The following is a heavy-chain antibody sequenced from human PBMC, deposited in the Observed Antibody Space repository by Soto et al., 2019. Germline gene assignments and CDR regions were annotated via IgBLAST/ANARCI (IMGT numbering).Heavy chain of an antibody. D-gene: IGHD2-15*01. Sequence: SETLSLTCTVSGGSISSSSYYWGWIRQPPGKGLEWIRSVYYSGSTYYNPSLKSRVTISVDTSKNQFSLKLSSVTAADTAVYYCARRGDIVVVVAATAFDIWGQGTMVTVSS. J-gene: IGHJ3*02. CDR2: VYYSGST. CDR3: ARRGDIVVVVAATAFDI. V-gene: IGHV4-39*01. CDR1: GGSISSSSYY.